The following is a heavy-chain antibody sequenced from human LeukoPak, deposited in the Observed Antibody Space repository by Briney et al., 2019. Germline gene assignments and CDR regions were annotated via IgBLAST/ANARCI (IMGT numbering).Heavy chain of an antibody. CDR1: GFTFSSYA. D-gene: IGHD3-9*01. CDR3: AKVPSAHYDILTGYLDY. Sequence: GGSLRLSCAASGFTFSSYAMSWVRQAPGKGLEWVSAISGSGGSTYYADSVKGRFTIPRDNSKNTLYLQMNSLRAEDTAVYYCAKVPSAHYDILTGYLDYWGQGTLVTVSS. J-gene: IGHJ4*02. CDR2: ISGSGGST. V-gene: IGHV3-23*01.